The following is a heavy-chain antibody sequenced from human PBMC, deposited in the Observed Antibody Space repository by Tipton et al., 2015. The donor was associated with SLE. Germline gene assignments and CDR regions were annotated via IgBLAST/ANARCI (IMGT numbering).Heavy chain of an antibody. V-gene: IGHV4-4*07. CDR1: GGSISRYY. D-gene: IGHD1-26*01. CDR2: IYTGGNT. J-gene: IGHJ4*02. Sequence: TLSLTCTVSGGSISRYYWGWIRQPAGKGLEWIGRIYTGGNTKYNPPPESRVTLSVDASKDQFSLRVNSATAADTAVYYCARGGGSYYDYWGQGTLVTVSS. CDR3: ARGGGSYYDY.